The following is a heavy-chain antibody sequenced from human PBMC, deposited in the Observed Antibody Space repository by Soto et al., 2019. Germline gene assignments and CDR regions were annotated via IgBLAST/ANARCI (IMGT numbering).Heavy chain of an antibody. Sequence: SETLSLNCTFSGCSVSDSNYYWGWIRQSPGKGLEWIGSVYYRGRSYSKSSVKSRVTISVDTSKNQFSLNLNSVTASDTAVYYCVSQRTSVLTQAYFDYWGPGALVTVSS. CDR1: GCSVSDSNYY. V-gene: IGHV4-39*01. CDR2: VYYRGRS. CDR3: VSQRTSVLTQAYFDY. D-gene: IGHD2-8*01. J-gene: IGHJ4*02.